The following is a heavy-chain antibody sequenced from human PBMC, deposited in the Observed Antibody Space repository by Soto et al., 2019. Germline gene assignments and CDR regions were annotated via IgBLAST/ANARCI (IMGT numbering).Heavy chain of an antibody. V-gene: IGHV3-23*01. CDR3: AKWAAYDSSGYYYGIARDDAFDI. Sequence: GGSLRLSCAASGFTFSSYAMSWVRQAPGKGLEWVSAISGSGGSTYYADSVKGRFTISRDNSKNTLYLQMNSLRAEDTAVYYCAKWAAYDSSGYYYGIARDDAFDIWGQGTMVTVSS. CDR2: ISGSGGST. CDR1: GFTFSSYA. J-gene: IGHJ3*02. D-gene: IGHD3-22*01.